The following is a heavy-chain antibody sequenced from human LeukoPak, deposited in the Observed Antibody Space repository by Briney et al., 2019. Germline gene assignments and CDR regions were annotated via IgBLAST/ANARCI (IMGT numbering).Heavy chain of an antibody. Sequence: PSETLSLTCTVSGGSISSYYWSWIRQPPGKGLEWIGYIYYSGSTNYNPSLKSRVTISVDTSKNQFSLKLSSVTAADTAVYYCARDRHYYDSSGYYYHFDYWGQGTLVTVSS. CDR3: ARDRHYYDSSGYYYHFDY. J-gene: IGHJ4*02. D-gene: IGHD3-22*01. V-gene: IGHV4-59*01. CDR1: GGSISSYY. CDR2: IYYSGST.